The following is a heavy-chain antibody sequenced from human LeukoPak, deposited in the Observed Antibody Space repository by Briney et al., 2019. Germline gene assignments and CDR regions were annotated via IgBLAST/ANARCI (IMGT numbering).Heavy chain of an antibody. CDR1: GFTFSDYY. CDR3: ASLDSSGSDAFDI. V-gene: IGHV3-11*01. J-gene: IGHJ3*02. CDR2: ISSSGSTI. Sequence: GGSLRLSCAASGFTFSDYYMSWIRQAPGKGLEWVSYISSSGSTIYYADSVKGRFTISRDNAKNSLYLQMNSLRAEDTAVYYCASLDSSGSDAFDIWGQGTMVTVSS. D-gene: IGHD3-22*01.